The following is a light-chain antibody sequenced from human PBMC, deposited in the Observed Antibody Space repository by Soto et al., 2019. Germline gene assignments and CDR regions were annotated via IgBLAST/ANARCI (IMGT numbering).Light chain of an antibody. J-gene: IGKJ2*01. CDR3: QQYSSWYT. V-gene: IGKV1-5*03. Sequence: DIQMTQSPSTLSASVRDRVTITCRASQSISSWLAWYQQKPGKAPKFLIYKASSLESGVPSRFSGSGSGTEFTLTIISLQAYDFATYYCQQYSSWYTFGQGTKLEIK. CDR1: QSISSW. CDR2: KAS.